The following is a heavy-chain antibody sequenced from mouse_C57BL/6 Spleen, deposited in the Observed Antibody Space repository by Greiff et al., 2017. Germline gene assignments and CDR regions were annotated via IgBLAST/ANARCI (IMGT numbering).Heavy chain of an antibody. V-gene: IGHV1-15*01. CDR1: GYTFTDYE. J-gene: IGHJ4*01. CDR2: IDPETGGT. CDR3: TRRIYDGYYVGPARDY. Sequence: VQLQESGAELVRPGASVTLSCKASGYTFTDYEMHWVKQTPVHGLEWIGAIDPETGGTAYNQKFKGKAILTADKSSSTAYMELRSLTSEDSAVYYCTRRIYDGYYVGPARDYWGQGTSVTVSS. D-gene: IGHD2-3*01.